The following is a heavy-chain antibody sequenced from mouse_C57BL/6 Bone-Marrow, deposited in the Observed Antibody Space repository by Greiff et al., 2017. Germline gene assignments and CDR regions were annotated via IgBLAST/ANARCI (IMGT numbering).Heavy chain of an antibody. V-gene: IGHV1-55*01. CDR3: ARSGPLGRSFDY. J-gene: IGHJ2*01. CDR1: GYTFTSYW. Sequence: QVQLQQPGAELVKPGASVKMSCTASGYTFTSYWITWVKQRPGQGLAWIGDIYPTSGRTNYNEKVKSKAILTVDTSSNTAYMQLSSLTSEDSAVFYCARSGPLGRSFDYWGQGTTLTVSS. CDR2: IYPTSGRT. D-gene: IGHD4-1*01.